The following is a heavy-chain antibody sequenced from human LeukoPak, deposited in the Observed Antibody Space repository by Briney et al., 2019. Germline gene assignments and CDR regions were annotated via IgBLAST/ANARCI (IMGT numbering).Heavy chain of an antibody. Sequence: PSETLSLTCTVSGGSISSGGYYWSWIRQPPGKGLEWIGYIYHSGSTYYNPSLKSRVTISVDTSKNQFSLKLSSVTAADTAVYYCARHVPDRALLNWSQTNWYFDLWGRGTLVTVSS. J-gene: IGHJ2*01. CDR1: GGSISSGGYY. V-gene: IGHV4-30-2*03. CDR3: ARHVPDRALLNWSQTNWYFDL. CDR2: IYHSGST. D-gene: IGHD1-20*01.